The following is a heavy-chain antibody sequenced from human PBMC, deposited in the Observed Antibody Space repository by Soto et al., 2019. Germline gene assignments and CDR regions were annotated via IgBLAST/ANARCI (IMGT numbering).Heavy chain of an antibody. D-gene: IGHD2-2*01. CDR2: ISGSGITT. CDR3: AKDRGERYCSSTSCYDRNYYYYYYMDV. CDR1: GFTFSSYA. J-gene: IGHJ6*03. Sequence: GGSLRLSCAASGFTFSSYAMSWVRQAPWRGLEWVSAISGSGITTYYADSVKGRFTISRDNSKNTLYLQVNSLRAEDTAVYYCAKDRGERYCSSTSCYDRNYYYYYYMDVWGKGTTVTVSS. V-gene: IGHV3-23*01.